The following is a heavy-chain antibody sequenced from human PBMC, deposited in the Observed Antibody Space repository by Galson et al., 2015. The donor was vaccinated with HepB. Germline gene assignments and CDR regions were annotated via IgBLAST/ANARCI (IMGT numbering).Heavy chain of an antibody. CDR2: IRYDGSNK. V-gene: IGHV3-30*02. CDR3: AKDLVAGGYSYGDYYYYGMDV. J-gene: IGHJ6*02. Sequence: SLRLSCAASGFTFSSYGMHWVRQAPGKGLEWVAFIRYDGSNKYYADSVKGRFTISRDNSKNTLYLQMNSLRAEDTAVYYCAKDLVAGGYSYGDYYYYGMDVWGQGTTVTVSS. CDR1: GFTFSSYG. D-gene: IGHD5-18*01.